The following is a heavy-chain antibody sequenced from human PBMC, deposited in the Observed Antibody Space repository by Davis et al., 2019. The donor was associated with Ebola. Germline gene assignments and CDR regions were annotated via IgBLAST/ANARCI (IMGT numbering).Heavy chain of an antibody. J-gene: IGHJ4*02. Sequence: GESLKISCAASGFTFSSYSMNWVRQAPGKGLEWVSYISSSSSTIYYADSVKGRFTISRDNAKNSLYLQMNSLRDEDTAVYYCARHLVATITLFDYWGQGTLVTVSS. D-gene: IGHD5-12*01. CDR2: ISSSSSTI. CDR3: ARHLVATITLFDY. CDR1: GFTFSSYS. V-gene: IGHV3-48*02.